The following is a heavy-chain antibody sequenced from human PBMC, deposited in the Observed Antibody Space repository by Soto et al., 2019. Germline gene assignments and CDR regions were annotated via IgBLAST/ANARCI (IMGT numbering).Heavy chain of an antibody. D-gene: IGHD3-22*01. CDR1: RFTFSSYW. V-gene: IGHV3-74*01. CDR3: TRPRYDGSGTPFDH. J-gene: IGHJ4*02. Sequence: EVQLVESGGALVQPGGSLRLSCAASRFTFSSYWMHWVRQAPGKGLVWVSGINGDGSSTIFVDSVKGRFIISRDNVKNTVYLQMHSLRAEDTAVYYCTRPRYDGSGTPFDHWGQGTLVTVSS. CDR2: INGDGSST.